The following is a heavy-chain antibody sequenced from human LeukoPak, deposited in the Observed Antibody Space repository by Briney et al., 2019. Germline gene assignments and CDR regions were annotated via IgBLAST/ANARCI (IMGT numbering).Heavy chain of an antibody. J-gene: IGHJ3*02. D-gene: IGHD3-22*01. V-gene: IGHV1-18*01. CDR1: GYTFTSYG. CDR2: ISTYNGNT. CDR3: ARAQYYYDSSGDDAFDI. Sequence: ASVKVSCKASGYTFTSYGISWVRQAPGQGLEWMAWISTYNGNTNFAQKYQGRVTMTTDTSTSTAYMGLRSLKSDDTAVYYCARAQYYYDSSGDDAFDIWGQGTMVTVSS.